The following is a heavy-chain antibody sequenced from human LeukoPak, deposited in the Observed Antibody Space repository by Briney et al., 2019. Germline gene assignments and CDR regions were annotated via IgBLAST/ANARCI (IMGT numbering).Heavy chain of an antibody. V-gene: IGHV3-23*01. Sequence: GGSLRLSCAASGFTFSTYSMSWVRQAPRKGLEWVSVIYGSGDTTNYADSVKGRFTISRDNSKNMLYLQMHGLRAEDTAVYYCAKDQRPDSGYDIDYWGQGTLVTVSS. CDR2: IYGSGDTT. CDR3: AKDQRPDSGYDIDY. J-gene: IGHJ4*02. CDR1: GFTFSTYS. D-gene: IGHD5-12*01.